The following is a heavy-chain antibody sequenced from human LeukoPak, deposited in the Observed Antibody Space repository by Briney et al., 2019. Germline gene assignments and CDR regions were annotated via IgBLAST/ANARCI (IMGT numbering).Heavy chain of an antibody. CDR1: GFTFSSYA. CDR2: ISGSADST. CDR3: AKDRGIAAAAFYFDY. D-gene: IGHD6-13*01. V-gene: IGHV3-23*01. J-gene: IGHJ4*02. Sequence: GGSLRLSCAASGFTFSSYAMSWVRQAPGKGLEWVSTISGSADSTYYTDSVKGRFTISRDNSKNTLYLQMNSLRAEDTAVYYCAKDRGIAAAAFYFDYWGQGTLVTVSS.